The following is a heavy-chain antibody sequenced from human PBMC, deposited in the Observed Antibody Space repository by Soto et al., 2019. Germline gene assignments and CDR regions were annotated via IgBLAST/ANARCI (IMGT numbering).Heavy chain of an antibody. J-gene: IGHJ4*02. V-gene: IGHV3-30*18. CDR2: ISFDGSNT. D-gene: IGHD2-8*01. CDR1: GFTFSSYG. Sequence: QVQLVESGGGVVQPGRSLRLSCAASGFTFSSYGMHWVRQAPARGLEWLSVISFDGSNTYYADSVKGRFTISRDNSKNTQYLQRSSLSPDDTAVYYWAKDPTMAVARPPGDWGQGPLAIVSP. CDR3: AKDPTMAVARPPGD.